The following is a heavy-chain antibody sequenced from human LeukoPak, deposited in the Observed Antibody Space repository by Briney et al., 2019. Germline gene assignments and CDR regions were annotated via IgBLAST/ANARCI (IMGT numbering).Heavy chain of an antibody. J-gene: IGHJ4*02. CDR3: ARDPRTYYYDSSGYFDY. CDR2: IIPIFGTA. CDR1: GYTFTSYG. V-gene: IGHV1-69*13. Sequence: SVKVSCKASGYTFTSYGISWVRQAPGQGLEWMGGIIPIFGTANYAQKFQGRVTITADESTSTAYMELSSLRSEDTAVYYCARDPRTYYYDSSGYFDYWGQGTLVTVSS. D-gene: IGHD3-22*01.